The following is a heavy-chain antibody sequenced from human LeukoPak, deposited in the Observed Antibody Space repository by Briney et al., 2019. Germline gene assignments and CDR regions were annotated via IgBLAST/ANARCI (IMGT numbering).Heavy chain of an antibody. D-gene: IGHD3-10*01. CDR3: ARDVPYYYGSGSYYGPVGFDP. CDR1: GGTFSRYA. Sequence: SSVKVSCKASGGTFSRYAVSWVAQAPGQGLECMGGIIPIFGTANYAQKFQGRVTITADESTSTAYMELSSLRSEDTAVYYCARDVPYYYGSGSYYGPVGFDPWGQGTLVTVSS. V-gene: IGHV1-69*01. CDR2: IIPIFGTA. J-gene: IGHJ5*02.